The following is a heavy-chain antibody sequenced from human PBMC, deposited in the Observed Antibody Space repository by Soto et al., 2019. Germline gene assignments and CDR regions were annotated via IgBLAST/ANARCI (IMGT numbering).Heavy chain of an antibody. J-gene: IGHJ4*02. CDR2: INPSGGST. V-gene: IGHV1-46*03. Sequence: GASVKVSCKASGYTFTSYYMHWVRQAPGQGLEWMGIINPSGGSTSYAQKFQGRVTMTRDTSTSTVYMELSSLRSEDTAVYYCARSLYDFWSGYYPIDYWGQGTLVTVSS. D-gene: IGHD3-3*01. CDR1: GYTFTSYY. CDR3: ARSLYDFWSGYYPIDY.